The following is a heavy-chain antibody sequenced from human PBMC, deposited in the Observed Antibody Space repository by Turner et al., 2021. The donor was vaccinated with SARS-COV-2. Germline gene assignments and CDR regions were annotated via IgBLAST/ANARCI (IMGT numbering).Heavy chain of an antibody. CDR2: FYKIGGI. D-gene: IGHD1-1*01. Sequence: QVQLQESGPGLVRPSETLSLTCTVSGGSISSKSWSWLRQSPGRGLERSGYFYKIGGIDYNPTLRSRVNISVDMSKNQLSLNLIAMTAADTAVYYCARHQGSTRGYDHGMNVWGQGTAVIVSS. J-gene: IGHJ6*02. CDR3: ARHQGSTRGYDHGMNV. V-gene: IGHV4-59*08. CDR1: GGSISSKS.